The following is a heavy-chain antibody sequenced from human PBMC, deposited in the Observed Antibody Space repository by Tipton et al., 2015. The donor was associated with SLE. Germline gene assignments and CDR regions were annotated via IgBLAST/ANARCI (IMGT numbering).Heavy chain of an antibody. CDR1: GFTFSSYS. D-gene: IGHD3-22*01. CDR2: ISSSSSYI. Sequence: SLRLSCAASGFTFSSYSMNWVRQAPGKGLEWVSSISSSSSYIYCADSVKGRFTISRDNAKNSLYLQMNSLRAEDTAVYYCARRGVDDDSSGIDYWGQGTLVTVSS. J-gene: IGHJ4*02. V-gene: IGHV3-21*01. CDR3: ARRGVDDDSSGIDY.